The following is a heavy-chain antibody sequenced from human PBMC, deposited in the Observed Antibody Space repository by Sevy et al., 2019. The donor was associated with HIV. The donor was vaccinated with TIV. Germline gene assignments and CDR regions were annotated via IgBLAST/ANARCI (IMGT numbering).Heavy chain of an antibody. Sequence: GGYLRLSCAASGFTFSSYSMNWVRQAPGKGLEGVSVIYSDETTYHADSVKDRFTISRDNSKNMLYLQMSSLRAEDTAIYYCARGKSGYGYALNYWGQGTLVTVSS. D-gene: IGHD5-18*01. CDR2: IYSDETT. CDR3: ARGKSGYGYALNY. V-gene: IGHV3-66*01. CDR1: GFTFSSYS. J-gene: IGHJ4*02.